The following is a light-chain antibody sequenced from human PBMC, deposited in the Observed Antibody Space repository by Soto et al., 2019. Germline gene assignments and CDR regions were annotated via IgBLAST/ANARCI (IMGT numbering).Light chain of an antibody. Sequence: EIVLTQSPGTPSLSPGERATPSCRASQSVSSSYLAWYQQKPGQAPRLLIYGASSRATGIPDRFSGSGSGTDFTLTISRLEPEDFAMYYCQQYGSSPRTFGQGTKV. CDR2: GAS. J-gene: IGKJ1*01. CDR3: QQYGSSPRT. V-gene: IGKV3-20*01. CDR1: QSVSSSY.